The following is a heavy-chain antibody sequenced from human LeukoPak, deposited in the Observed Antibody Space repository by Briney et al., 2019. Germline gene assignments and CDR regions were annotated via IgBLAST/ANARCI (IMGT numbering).Heavy chain of an antibody. V-gene: IGHV3-30*04. CDR3: ARDLLLGDGYSYFEY. Sequence: GGSLRLSCAASGFTFSSYAMHWVRQAPGKGLEWVAVISYDGSNKYYADSVKGRFTISRDNSKNTLYLQMNSLRAEDTAVYYCARDLLLGDGYSYFEYWGQGTLVTVSS. CDR2: ISYDGSNK. D-gene: IGHD5-24*01. J-gene: IGHJ4*02. CDR1: GFTFSSYA.